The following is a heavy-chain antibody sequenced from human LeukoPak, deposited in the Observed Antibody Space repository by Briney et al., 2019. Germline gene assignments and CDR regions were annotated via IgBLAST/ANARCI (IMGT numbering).Heavy chain of an antibody. D-gene: IGHD3-10*01. CDR3: AKSHSEAQRGYFDY. CDR2: ISDSGRST. J-gene: IGHJ4*02. V-gene: IGHV3-23*01. Sequence: PGGSLRLSCAASGFTFSTYAMSGVRQPPGKGLEGVSTISDSGRSTYDADSVKGGFTISRDNSKSTRYLQVNSLRAEDTAVYYCAKSHSEAQRGYFDYWGQGTLVTVSS. CDR1: GFTFSTYA.